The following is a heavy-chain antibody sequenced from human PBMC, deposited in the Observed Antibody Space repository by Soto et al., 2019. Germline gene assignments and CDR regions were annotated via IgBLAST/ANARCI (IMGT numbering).Heavy chain of an antibody. J-gene: IGHJ3*02. CDR2: INPTGSP. V-gene: IGHV4-34*01. Sequence: SESLSHTCVVYGGLLTGYYWSWIRKPPGRGLEWIGEINPTGSPKYNPSLMSRATISVDTSKNQFSMKLSSVTAADTAVFYCARSREQWLVDAFDIWGQGTMVTVSS. CDR3: ARSREQWLVDAFDI. D-gene: IGHD6-19*01. CDR1: GGLLTGYY.